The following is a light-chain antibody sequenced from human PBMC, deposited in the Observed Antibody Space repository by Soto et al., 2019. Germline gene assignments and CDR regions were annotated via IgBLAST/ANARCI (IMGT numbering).Light chain of an antibody. CDR3: QQYDNLPLT. J-gene: IGKJ3*01. V-gene: IGKV1-33*01. Sequence: TQSPGTLSASVGDRVTITCQASQDISNYLNWYQQKPGKAPKLLIYDASNLETGVPSRFSGSGSGTDFTFTISSLQPEDIATYYCQQYDNLPLTFGPGTKVDIK. CDR2: DAS. CDR1: QDISNY.